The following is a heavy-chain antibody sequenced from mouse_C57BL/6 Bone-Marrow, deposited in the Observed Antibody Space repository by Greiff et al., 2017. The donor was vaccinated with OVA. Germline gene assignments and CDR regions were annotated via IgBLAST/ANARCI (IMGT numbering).Heavy chain of an antibody. CDR3: ARVPIYDGYYPYYFDY. Sequence: QVQLQQPGAELVKPGASVKLSCKASGYTFTSYWMHWVKQRPGQGLEWIGMIHPNSGSTNYNEKLKSKATLTVDKSSSTAYMQLSSLTSEDSAVYYCARVPIYDGYYPYYFDYWGQGTTLTVSS. CDR2: IHPNSGST. V-gene: IGHV1-64*01. CDR1: GYTFTSYW. J-gene: IGHJ2*01. D-gene: IGHD2-3*01.